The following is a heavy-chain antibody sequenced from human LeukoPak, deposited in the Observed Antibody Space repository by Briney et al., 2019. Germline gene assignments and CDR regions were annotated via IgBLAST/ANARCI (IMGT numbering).Heavy chain of an antibody. D-gene: IGHD1-1*01. J-gene: IGHJ6*03. CDR2: ISGSGGST. CDR3: AKVEYYYMDV. Sequence: GGTLRLSCAASGFTFSSYGMSWVRQAPGKGLEWVLAISGSGGSTYYADSVKGRFTISRDNSKNTLYLQMNSLRAEDTAVYYCAKVEYYYMDVWGKGTTVTISS. V-gene: IGHV3-23*01. CDR1: GFTFSSYG.